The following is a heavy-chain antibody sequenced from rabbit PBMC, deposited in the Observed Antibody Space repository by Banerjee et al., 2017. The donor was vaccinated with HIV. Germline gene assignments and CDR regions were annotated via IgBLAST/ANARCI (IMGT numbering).Heavy chain of an antibody. V-gene: IGHV1S45*01. Sequence: QEQLEESGGDLVKPGASLTLTFTASGFTLSSYWMGWVRQAPGKGHEWIASIYAGSTYYAIWVKGRFPISKTSSTTVALQMTSLTAADTATYSCARDGGHSVYTYWNLWGQGTLVTVS. J-gene: IGHJ3*01. CDR3: ARDGGHSVYTYWNL. D-gene: IGHD1-1*01. CDR2: IYAGST. CDR1: GFTLSSYW.